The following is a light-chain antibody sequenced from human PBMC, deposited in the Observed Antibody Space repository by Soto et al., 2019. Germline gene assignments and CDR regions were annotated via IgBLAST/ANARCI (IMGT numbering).Light chain of an antibody. V-gene: IGKV3-15*01. J-gene: IGKJ4*01. CDR3: QQYEKWPLA. Sequence: EIVMTQFPVTLSVSPGERVILSCRASQSITSTLAWYQQKPGQAARLLIYAASTRAADIPARFSGSGSGTEFTLTITSLQSEDFAVYYCQQYEKWPLAFGGGTRVELK. CDR1: QSITST. CDR2: AAS.